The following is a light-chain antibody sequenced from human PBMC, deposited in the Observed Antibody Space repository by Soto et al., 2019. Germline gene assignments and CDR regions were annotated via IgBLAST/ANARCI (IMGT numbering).Light chain of an antibody. Sequence: DIQMTQSPSSLYASVGARVTIACQSSHDVSRNLNWFQQKPGEAPKLLIYDASNLERGVPSRFSGSGSGTHFTFTISSLQPEDVATYYCQQYNRMLSFGGGT. CDR3: QQYNRMLS. V-gene: IGKV1-33*01. CDR1: HDVSRN. J-gene: IGKJ4*02. CDR2: DAS.